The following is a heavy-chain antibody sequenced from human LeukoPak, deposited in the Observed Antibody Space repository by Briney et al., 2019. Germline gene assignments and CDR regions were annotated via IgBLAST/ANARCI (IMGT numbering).Heavy chain of an antibody. J-gene: IGHJ4*02. Sequence: QPGGSLRLSCAATGITFTGNWHWVRQAPGKGLVWVSDIRSDGSSATYADSVKGRFTISRDSARNTLYLQMNSLRVEDTAVYYCAPICAGYWGQGTLVIVSS. CDR1: GITFTGNW. D-gene: IGHD3-3*01. V-gene: IGHV3-74*01. CDR2: IRSDGSSA. CDR3: APICAGY.